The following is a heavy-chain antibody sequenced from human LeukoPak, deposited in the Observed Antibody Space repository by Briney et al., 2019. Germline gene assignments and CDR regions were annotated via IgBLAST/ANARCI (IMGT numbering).Heavy chain of an antibody. CDR1: GYTFSSYW. CDR2: IKSDGSST. V-gene: IGHV3-74*01. J-gene: IGHJ4*02. CDR3: ARDPGATSSFIFDY. D-gene: IGHD1-26*01. Sequence: GGSLRLSCAASGYTFSSYWMHWVRQAPGKGLVWVSCIKSDGSSTNYADSVKGRFTISRDSAKNTLYLQMISLRAEDTAVYYCARDPGATSSFIFDYWGQGTLVTVSS.